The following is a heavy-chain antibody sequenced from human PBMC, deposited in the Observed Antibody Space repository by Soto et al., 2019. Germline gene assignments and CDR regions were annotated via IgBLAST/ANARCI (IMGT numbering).Heavy chain of an antibody. J-gene: IGHJ4*02. CDR2: IYYSGST. CDR3: ARVGTKPEHHLDY. V-gene: IGHV4-59*01. D-gene: IGHD2-2*01. CDR1: GGSISSYY. Sequence: QVQLQESGPGLVKPSETLSLTCTVSGGSISSYYWSWIRQPPGKGLEWIGYIYYSGSTNYNPTLRTRVTISVDRSKSQFYLKLSSVTAADTAVYYCARVGTKPEHHLDYWGQGTLVTVSS.